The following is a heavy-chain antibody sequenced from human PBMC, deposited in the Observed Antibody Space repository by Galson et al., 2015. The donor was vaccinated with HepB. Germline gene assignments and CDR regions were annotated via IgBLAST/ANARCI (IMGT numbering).Heavy chain of an antibody. J-gene: IGHJ5*02. CDR2: FDPEDGET. Sequence: SVKVSCKVSGYTLTELSMHWVRQAPGKGLEWMGGFDPEDGETIYAQKFQGRVTMTEDTSTDTAYMELSSLRSEDTAVYYCATVSSAPYFNWFDPWGQGTLVTVSS. CDR1: GYTLTELS. V-gene: IGHV1-24*01. CDR3: ATVSSAPYFNWFDP. D-gene: IGHD2/OR15-2a*01.